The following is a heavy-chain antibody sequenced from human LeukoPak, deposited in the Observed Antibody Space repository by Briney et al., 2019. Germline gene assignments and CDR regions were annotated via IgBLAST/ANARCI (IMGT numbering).Heavy chain of an antibody. Sequence: GRSLRLSCAASGFTFSNYGMNWVRQAPGKGLEWVAVISNNGNNKNYPDSMEGRFTISRDNSRNTLYLQMNSLRAEDTAVYYCARGTAWSPLDFDHWGQGIPVTVSS. V-gene: IGHV3-30*03. CDR1: GFTFSNYG. J-gene: IGHJ4*02. CDR2: ISNNGNNK. CDR3: ARGTAWSPLDFDH. D-gene: IGHD2-21*02.